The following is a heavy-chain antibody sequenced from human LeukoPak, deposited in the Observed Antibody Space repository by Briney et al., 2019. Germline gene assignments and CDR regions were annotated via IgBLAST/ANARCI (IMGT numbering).Heavy chain of an antibody. CDR2: ISSDGGSP. J-gene: IGHJ4*02. D-gene: IGHD2-15*01. V-gene: IGHV3-64*01. CDR1: GFTFSSYA. Sequence: PGGSLRLSCAASGFTFSSYAMHRVRQAPGKGLEYVSGISSDGGSPFHVNSVKGRFTISRDNSKNTLYLQMGSLRAEDMAVYYCAREYCSGGSCQYYFDYWGQGTLVTVSS. CDR3: AREYCSGGSCQYYFDY.